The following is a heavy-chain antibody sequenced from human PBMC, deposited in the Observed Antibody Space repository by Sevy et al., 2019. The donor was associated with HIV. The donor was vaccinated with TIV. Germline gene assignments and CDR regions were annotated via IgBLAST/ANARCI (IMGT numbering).Heavy chain of an antibody. CDR2: IKSKTDGGTT. CDR3: TTDLYVATMVRGVIRSEIDY. CDR1: GFTFSNAW. J-gene: IGHJ4*02. Sequence: GGSLRLSCAASGFTFSNAWMSWVRQAPGKGLEWVGRIKSKTDGGTTDYAAPVKGRFTISRDDSKNTLYLQMNSLKTEDTAVYYCTTDLYVATMVRGVIRSEIDYWGQGTLVTVSS. D-gene: IGHD3-10*01. V-gene: IGHV3-15*01.